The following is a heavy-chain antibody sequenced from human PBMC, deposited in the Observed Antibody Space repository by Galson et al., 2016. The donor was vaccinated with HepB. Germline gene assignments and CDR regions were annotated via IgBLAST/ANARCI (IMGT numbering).Heavy chain of an antibody. CDR1: GFPFSTYG. J-gene: IGHJ4*02. CDR2: ISGSGGRT. V-gene: IGHV3-23*01. CDR3: AKSGFFGELDK. Sequence: SLRLSCAASGFPFSTYGMSWVRQAPGKGLEWVSGISGSGGRTSYEDSVRGRFTISRDNSKNTLFLRMNSVGAEDTAVYFCAKSGFFGELDKWGQGTGVVVSS. D-gene: IGHD3-10*01.